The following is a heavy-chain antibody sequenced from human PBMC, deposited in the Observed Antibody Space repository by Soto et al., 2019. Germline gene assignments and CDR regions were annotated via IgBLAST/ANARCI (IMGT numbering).Heavy chain of an antibody. CDR3: ARAGYCSGGSCYSLYYFDY. CDR1: GGSISSVVYY. V-gene: IGHV4-31*03. D-gene: IGHD2-15*01. CDR2: IYYSGST. Sequence: SETLSLTCTVSGGSISSVVYYWSWIRQHPGKGLEWIGYIYYSGSTYYNPSLKSRVTISVDTSKNQFSLKLSSVTAADTAVYYCARAGYCSGGSCYSLYYFDYWGQGTLVTVSS. J-gene: IGHJ4*02.